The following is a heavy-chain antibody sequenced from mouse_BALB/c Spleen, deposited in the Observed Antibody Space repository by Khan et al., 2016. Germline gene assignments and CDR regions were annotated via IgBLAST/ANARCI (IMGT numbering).Heavy chain of an antibody. D-gene: IGHD2-2*01. CDR1: GYAFSIYW. CDR2: IYPGDGDT. Sequence: QVQLKQSGAELVRPGSSVKISCKASGYAFSIYWMNWVKQRPGQGLEWIGQIYPGDGDTDYNGKFKDKATLTADKSSSTAYMQLSSLTSEDSAVXFCARSGYGYDYWGQGTTLTVSS. CDR3: ARSGYGYDY. V-gene: IGHV1-80*01. J-gene: IGHJ2*01.